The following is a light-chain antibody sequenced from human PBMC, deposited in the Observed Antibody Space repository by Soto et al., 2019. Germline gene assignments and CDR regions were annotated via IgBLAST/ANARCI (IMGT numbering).Light chain of an antibody. V-gene: IGKV3-20*01. J-gene: IGKJ3*01. CDR3: QQYGSSPRFT. Sequence: EIVLTQSPGTLSLSPGERATLSCRASQSVSSSYLAWYQQKPGQAPGLLIYGASSRATGIPDRFSGSGSGTDFTLTISRLEPEDFAVHYCQQYGSSPRFTFGPGTKVDIK. CDR2: GAS. CDR1: QSVSSSY.